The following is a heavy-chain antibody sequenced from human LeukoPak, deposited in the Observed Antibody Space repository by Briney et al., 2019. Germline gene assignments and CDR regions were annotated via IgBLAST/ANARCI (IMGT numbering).Heavy chain of an antibody. CDR3: ARDSTYYYDSGSSGPHYFDN. D-gene: IGHD3-10*01. J-gene: IGHJ4*02. CDR1: GFTFSNYA. Sequence: GGSLRLSCAASGFTFSNYAMYWVRQAPGKGLEWVSLISSGGTYEYYADSVKGRFTISRDNSKNTLYLQLNSLRAEDTAVYYCARDSTYYYDSGSSGPHYFDNWGQGTLVTVS. V-gene: IGHV3-30*01. CDR2: ISSGGTYE.